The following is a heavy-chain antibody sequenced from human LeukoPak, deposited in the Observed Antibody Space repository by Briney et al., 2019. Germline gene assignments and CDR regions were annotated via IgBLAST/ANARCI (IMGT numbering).Heavy chain of an antibody. Sequence: RGSLRLSCAASGFTFSSYSMNWVRQAPGKGLEWVSYISSSSSTIYYADSVKGRFTISRDNAKNSLYLQMNSLRAEDTAVYYCARSPRWREAAAGTRVDYWGQGTLVTVSS. CDR1: GFTFSSYS. V-gene: IGHV3-48*04. J-gene: IGHJ4*02. CDR3: ARSPRWREAAAGTRVDY. CDR2: ISSSSSTI. D-gene: IGHD6-13*01.